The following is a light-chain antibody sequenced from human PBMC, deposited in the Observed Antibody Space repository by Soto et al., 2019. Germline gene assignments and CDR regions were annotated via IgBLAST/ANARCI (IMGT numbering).Light chain of an antibody. CDR2: SAS. V-gene: IGKV1D-12*01. Sequence: DLQMTQSPSSVSASVGDRVTITCRASQGISSSLAWYQQKPGKAPKLLIYSASSLESGVPSRFSGGGSGTDFTLTISSLQPEDFATYYCQQANSFPLTFGQGTRLEIK. CDR3: QQANSFPLT. J-gene: IGKJ5*01. CDR1: QGISSS.